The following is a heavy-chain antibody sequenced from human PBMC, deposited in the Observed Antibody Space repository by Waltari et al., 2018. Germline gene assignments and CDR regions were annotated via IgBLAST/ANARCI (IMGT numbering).Heavy chain of an antibody. J-gene: IGHJ5*01. V-gene: IGHV4-34*01. Sequence: QVQLHQWGAGLLKPSETLSLTCAVSGGPFIDCSWSWTRQSPGKGLEWIGEISHSGVTHYNPSLRSRVTMSVDTIKKQFSLMLTSVTAADTAVYFCARTWGNSPPLGWFDPWGRGTRVTISS. CDR3: ARTWGNSPPLGWFDP. CDR2: ISHSGVT. CDR1: GGPFIDCS. D-gene: IGHD7-27*01.